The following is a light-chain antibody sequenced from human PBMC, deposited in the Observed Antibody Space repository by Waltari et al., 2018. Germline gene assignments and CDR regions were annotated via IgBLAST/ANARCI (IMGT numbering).Light chain of an antibody. CDR2: GAS. Sequence: VFPQSPGTQPMPSAERPTLSCRASQSVSRFLAWFQQKPGQTPRLLIYGASHRATGIPDRFSGSGSGTDFTLTISRLNPEDFAVYYCLQSGISFPLSFGGGTKVEIK. CDR3: LQSGISFPLS. CDR1: QSVSRF. J-gene: IGKJ4*01. V-gene: IGKV3-20*01.